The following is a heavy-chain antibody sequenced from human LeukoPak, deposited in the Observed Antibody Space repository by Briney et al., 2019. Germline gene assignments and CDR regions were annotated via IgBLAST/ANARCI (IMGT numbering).Heavy chain of an antibody. D-gene: IGHD1-14*01. CDR2: ISRDGSTK. V-gene: IGHV3-30*04. CDR3: ARGGSRVTTAGTMDV. CDR1: GFTFSSYA. Sequence: PGGSLRLSCAASGFTFSSYALQWVRQAPGKGLEWVAFISRDGSTKYYADSVKGRFTISRDNANNLLYLEMNSLRAEDTAIYYCARGGSRVTTAGTMDVWGLGTTVTVFS. J-gene: IGHJ6*04.